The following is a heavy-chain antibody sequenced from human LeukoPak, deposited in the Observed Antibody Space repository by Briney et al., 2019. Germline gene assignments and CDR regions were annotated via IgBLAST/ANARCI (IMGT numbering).Heavy chain of an antibody. CDR3: AELGITMIGGV. J-gene: IGHJ6*04. CDR2: ISGSGGTT. V-gene: IGHV3-23*01. Sequence: GGSLRLSCAASGFTFSNYVMSWVRQAPGQGLEWVSSISGSGGTTYCADSVKGRFTISRDKSKNTLFLQMNSLRAEDTAVYYCAELGITMIGGVWGKGTTVTISS. CDR1: GFTFSNYV. D-gene: IGHD3-10*02.